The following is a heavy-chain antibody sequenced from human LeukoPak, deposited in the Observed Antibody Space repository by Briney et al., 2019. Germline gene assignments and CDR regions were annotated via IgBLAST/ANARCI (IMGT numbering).Heavy chain of an antibody. CDR1: GGSFSGYY. D-gene: IGHD6-13*01. J-gene: IGHJ3*02. Sequence: LSLTCAVYGGSFSGYYWSWIRQPPGKGLEWLSYISSGGDSIYYADSVKGRFTISRDNAKNSVSLQMNSLKTEDTAVYYCTRDRRAGQGGHDAFDIWGQGTMVTVSS. V-gene: IGHV3-11*01. CDR2: ISSGGDSI. CDR3: TRDRRAGQGGHDAFDI.